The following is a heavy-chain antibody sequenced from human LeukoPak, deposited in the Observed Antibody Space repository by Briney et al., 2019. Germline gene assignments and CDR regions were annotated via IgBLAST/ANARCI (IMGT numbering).Heavy chain of an antibody. CDR3: APATMTFDY. CDR2: INPNTGDT. V-gene: IGHV1-2*02. CDR1: GGTFSSYA. D-gene: IGHD5-24*01. Sequence: ASVKVSCKASGGTFSSYAISWVRQAPGQGLEWMGWINPNTGDTHSAQKFQGRVTMTRDTSINTAYMELSRLTSDDTAVYYCAPATMTFDYWGQGTLVTVSS. J-gene: IGHJ4*02.